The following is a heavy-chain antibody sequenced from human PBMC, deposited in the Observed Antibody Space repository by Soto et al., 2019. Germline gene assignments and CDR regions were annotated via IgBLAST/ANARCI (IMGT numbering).Heavy chain of an antibody. CDR2: ISSNSADI. J-gene: IGHJ5*02. D-gene: IGHD6-13*01. CDR1: GFTFRSFT. Sequence: PGGSLRLSCAASGFTFRSFTMNWVRQAPGKGLEWVSTISSNSADIYYTDALRGRFTISRDNAKNSLHLQMNSLRAEDTAVYYCTRDASRDSSARGWFDPWGQGTLVTVSS. V-gene: IGHV3-21*01. CDR3: TRDASRDSSARGWFDP.